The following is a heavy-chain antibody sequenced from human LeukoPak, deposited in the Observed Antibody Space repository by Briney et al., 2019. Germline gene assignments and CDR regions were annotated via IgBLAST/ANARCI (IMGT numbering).Heavy chain of an antibody. CDR3: AKRRGSYSDTPVGSIGS. Sequence: GGSLRLSCAAYAFNFNVYGMHWVRQAPGKGLEWVAFIRYDGINEFYADSVKGRFTISRDNSKNTVYLQMNSLRPEDTAVYYCAKRRGSYSDTPVGSIGSWGQGTQVTVS. CDR1: AFNFNVYG. CDR2: IRYDGINE. V-gene: IGHV3-30*02. J-gene: IGHJ4*02. D-gene: IGHD4-17*01.